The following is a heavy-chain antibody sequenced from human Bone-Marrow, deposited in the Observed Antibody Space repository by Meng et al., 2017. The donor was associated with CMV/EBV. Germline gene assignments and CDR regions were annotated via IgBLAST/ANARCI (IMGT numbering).Heavy chain of an antibody. D-gene: IGHD7-27*01. Sequence: GGSLRLSCAASGFTFSNYAMYWVRQAPGKGLECVAVISSDGSNKFYADSVKGRFTISRDNSKNTLYLQMNSLGAEVTAVYYCAKDRGWGAYYFDYWGQGTLVTVSS. J-gene: IGHJ4*02. CDR3: AKDRGWGAYYFDY. V-gene: IGHV3-30*04. CDR1: GFTFSNYA. CDR2: ISSDGSNK.